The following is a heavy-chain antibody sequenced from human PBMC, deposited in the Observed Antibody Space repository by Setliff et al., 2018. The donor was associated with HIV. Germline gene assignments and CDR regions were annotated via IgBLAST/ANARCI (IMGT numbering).Heavy chain of an antibody. V-gene: IGHV4-59*11. D-gene: IGHD3-3*01. CDR1: GGSFSNHY. CDR3: ARSYYDFWNGLPRSFDV. CDR2: VYYSGST. J-gene: IGHJ3*01. Sequence: SETLSLTCTVSGGSFSNHYWSWLRQSPKNGLEWIGYVYYSGSTNYKPSFKSRVSISIDTSRNHFSLNLTSLTTADTAIYYCARSYYDFWNGLPRSFDVWGQGTMGT.